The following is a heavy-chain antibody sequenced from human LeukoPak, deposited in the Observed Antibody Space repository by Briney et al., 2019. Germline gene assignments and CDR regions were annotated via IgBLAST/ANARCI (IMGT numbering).Heavy chain of an antibody. CDR2: VSAYNGNT. V-gene: IGHV1-18*01. J-gene: IGHJ4*02. D-gene: IGHD5-12*01. CDR1: GYTFTSYG. Sequence: ASVKVSCKASGYTFTSYGISWVRQAPGQGLEWMGWVSAYNGNTNYAQRLQGRVTMTTDTSTSTAYMELRSLRPDDTAVYYCARDRNGYDFDYWGQGTLVTVSS. CDR3: ARDRNGYDFDY.